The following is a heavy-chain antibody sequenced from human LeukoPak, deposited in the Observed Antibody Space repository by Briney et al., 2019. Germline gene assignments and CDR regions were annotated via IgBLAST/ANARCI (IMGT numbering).Heavy chain of an antibody. CDR3: AGDPVEDSSGYYSNY. J-gene: IGHJ4*02. D-gene: IGHD3-22*01. V-gene: IGHV4-4*07. CDR2: IYTSGST. CDR1: GGSISSYY. Sequence: SETLSLTCTVSGGSISSYYWSWIRQPAGKGLEWIGRIYTSGSTNYNPSLKSRVTMSVDTSKNQFSLKLSSVTAADTAVYYCAGDPVEDSSGYYSNYWGQGTLVTVSS.